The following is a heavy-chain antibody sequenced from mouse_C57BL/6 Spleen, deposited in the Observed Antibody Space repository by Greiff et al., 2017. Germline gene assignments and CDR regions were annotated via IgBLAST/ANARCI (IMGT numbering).Heavy chain of an antibody. Sequence: VQLRQPGAELVKPGASVKMSCKASGYTFTSYWITWVKQRPGQGLEWIGDIYPGSGSTNYNEKFKSKATLTVDTSSSTAYMQLSSLTSEDSAVYYCARPLITTVAPWFAYWGQGTLVTVSA. CDR2: IYPGSGST. CDR3: ARPLITTVAPWFAY. V-gene: IGHV1-55*01. J-gene: IGHJ3*01. CDR1: GYTFTSYW. D-gene: IGHD1-1*01.